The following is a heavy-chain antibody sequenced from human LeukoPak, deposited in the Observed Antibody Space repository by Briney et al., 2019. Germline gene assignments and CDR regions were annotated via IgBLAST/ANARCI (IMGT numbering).Heavy chain of an antibody. CDR3: ARHGFWSGYNYVLDY. V-gene: IGHV4-38-2*01. Sequence: SETLSLTCAVSGHSISSGYYWGWIRQPPGKGLEWIGNIYHSGSTYYNPSLKSRVTISVDTSKNQFSLKLSSVTAADTAVYYCARHGFWSGYNYVLDYWGRGTLVTVSS. J-gene: IGHJ4*02. CDR1: GHSISSGYY. D-gene: IGHD3-3*01. CDR2: IYHSGST.